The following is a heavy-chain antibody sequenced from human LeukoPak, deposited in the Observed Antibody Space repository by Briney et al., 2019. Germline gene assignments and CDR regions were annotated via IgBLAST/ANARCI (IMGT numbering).Heavy chain of an antibody. CDR3: ARHGYYMDA. CDR2: IYYSGST. V-gene: IGHV4-59*05. J-gene: IGHJ6*03. CDR1: GASISSYY. Sequence: PSETLSLTCTVSGASISSYYWNWIRQPPGKGLEWIASIYYSGSTYYNPSLKSRVTISEDTSKNQFSLKLSSVSVADTVVYYCARHGYYMDAWGKGTTVTVSS. D-gene: IGHD3-22*01.